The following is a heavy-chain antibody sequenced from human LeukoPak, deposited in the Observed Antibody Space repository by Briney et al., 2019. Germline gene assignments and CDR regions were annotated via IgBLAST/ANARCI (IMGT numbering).Heavy chain of an antibody. J-gene: IGHJ4*02. CDR1: GFTFSTFW. V-gene: IGHV3-7*01. Sequence: GGSLRLSCAGSGFTFSTFWMNWVRQAPGKGLEWVASIKQDGGETYYVDSVKGRFTISRDNSKKTLYLQMNSLRVEDTAVYYCVRASGSFDYWGQGTLVTVSS. CDR3: VRASGSFDY. D-gene: IGHD3-10*01. CDR2: IKQDGGET.